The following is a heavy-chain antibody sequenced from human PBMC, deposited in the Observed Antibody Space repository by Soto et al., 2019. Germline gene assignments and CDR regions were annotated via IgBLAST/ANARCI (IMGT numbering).Heavy chain of an antibody. D-gene: IGHD6-13*01. V-gene: IGHV3-7*05. Sequence: EVQLEESGGDLVQPGGSLRLSCAASGFTLSAYWMTWVRQAPGKGLEWVANINRDGSKKSYLDSVRGRFTISRDNVGNFLYPQMDRPGAGGTALYYCARDVSPGSSSLYLDAFDIWGQGTMVTVSS. J-gene: IGHJ3*02. CDR3: ARDVSPGSSSLYLDAFDI. CDR1: GFTLSAYW. CDR2: INRDGSKK.